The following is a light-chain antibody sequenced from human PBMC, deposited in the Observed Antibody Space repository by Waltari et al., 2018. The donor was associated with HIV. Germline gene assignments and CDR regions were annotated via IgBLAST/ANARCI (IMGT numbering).Light chain of an antibody. J-gene: IGKJ1*01. CDR3: QQYSTWPLT. CDR2: GAS. Sequence: EVVMTQSPAPLLESPGKTANLSCRASRSVGSSLAWYHQKPGRSPRLLIYGASSRASDAPPTFSGSGAGTDFSLSISSLRSDDVGIYYCQQYSTWPLTFGQGTTVEIK. CDR1: RSVGSS. V-gene: IGKV3-15*01.